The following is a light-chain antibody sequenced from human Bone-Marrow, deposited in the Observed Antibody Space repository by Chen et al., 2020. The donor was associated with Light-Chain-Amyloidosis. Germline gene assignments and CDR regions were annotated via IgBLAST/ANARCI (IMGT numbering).Light chain of an antibody. Sequence: EIVLTQSPGTLSLSPGEGANLSCRASQTISSNYLTWYQQKFGQAPRLRFHGSSSSATGIPDRFTARGYGTDFTLTINRLEPEDFPMYYCQQYSTSPLTFGRGTKVGI. CDR3: QQYSTSPLT. J-gene: IGKJ4*01. V-gene: IGKV3-20*01. CDR1: QTISSNY. CDR2: GSS.